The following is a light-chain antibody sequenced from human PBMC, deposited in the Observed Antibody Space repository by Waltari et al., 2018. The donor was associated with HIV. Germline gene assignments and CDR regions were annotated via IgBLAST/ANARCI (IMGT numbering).Light chain of an antibody. CDR1: AFPSQS. Sequence: SYELTQPPSVSVSPGQTARVTCSGDAFPSQSADWLQQKPGQAPILILYNDKERLPGIPERFSGSKSGTTATLTISGVQTEDEADYYCQSADNNYSPPVFGPGTKVTVL. V-gene: IGLV3-25*03. CDR3: QSADNNYSPPV. J-gene: IGLJ1*01. CDR2: NDK.